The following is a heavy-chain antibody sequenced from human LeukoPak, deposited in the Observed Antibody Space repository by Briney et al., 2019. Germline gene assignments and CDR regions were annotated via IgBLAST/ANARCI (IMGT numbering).Heavy chain of an antibody. Sequence: SETLSLTCAVCGGSFSGYYWSWIRQPPGKGLEWIGEINHSGSTNYNPSLKSRVTISVDTSKNQFSLKLSSVTAADTAVYYCARGTDYYGSGSSYYFDYWGQGTLVTVSS. J-gene: IGHJ4*02. V-gene: IGHV4-34*01. D-gene: IGHD3-10*01. CDR3: ARGTDYYGSGSSYYFDY. CDR2: INHSGST. CDR1: GGSFSGYY.